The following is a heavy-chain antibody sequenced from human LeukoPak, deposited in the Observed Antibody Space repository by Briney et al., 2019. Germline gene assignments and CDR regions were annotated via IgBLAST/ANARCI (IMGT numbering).Heavy chain of an antibody. V-gene: IGHV3-21*04. D-gene: IGHD3-22*01. Sequence: PGGTLRLSCAASGFTFSSYSMNWVRQAPGKGLEWVSSISSSSSYIYYADSVKGRFTISRDNANNSLYLQMNSLRAEDTALYYCARETYYYDSSGSTRFDYWGQGTLVTVPS. CDR1: GFTFSSYS. CDR3: ARETYYYDSSGSTRFDY. CDR2: ISSSSSYI. J-gene: IGHJ4*02.